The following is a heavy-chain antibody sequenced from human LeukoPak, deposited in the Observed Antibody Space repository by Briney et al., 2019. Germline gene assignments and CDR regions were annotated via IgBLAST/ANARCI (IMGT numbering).Heavy chain of an antibody. CDR2: IYSGGST. D-gene: IGHD2-2*02. CDR3: AREKYPWYFDY. V-gene: IGHV3-53*01. Sequence: GGSLRLSCAASGFTVSSNYMSWVRQAPGKGLEWVSVIYSGGSTYYADSVKGRFTISRDNSKYTLYLQMNSLRAEDTAVYYCAREKYPWYFDYWGQGTLVTVSS. CDR1: GFTVSSNY. J-gene: IGHJ4*02.